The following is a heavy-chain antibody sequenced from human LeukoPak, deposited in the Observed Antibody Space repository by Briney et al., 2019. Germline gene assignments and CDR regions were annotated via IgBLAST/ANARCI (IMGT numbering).Heavy chain of an antibody. D-gene: IGHD6-13*01. Sequence: GGSLRLSCAASGFAFGIFAMSWVRQAPGKGLEWVATITSSGGGTNYADSVKGRFTISRDNSKNTLYLQMNSLRGEDTAIYFCSKGPEYSSTWKVFHFWGQGTLVTVSS. CDR3: SKGPEYSSTWKVFHF. CDR2: ITSSGGGT. J-gene: IGHJ4*02. V-gene: IGHV3-23*01. CDR1: GFAFGIFA.